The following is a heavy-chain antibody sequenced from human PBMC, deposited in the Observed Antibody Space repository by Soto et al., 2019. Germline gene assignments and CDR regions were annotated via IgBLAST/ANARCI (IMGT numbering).Heavy chain of an antibody. J-gene: IGHJ4*02. CDR2: IYYSGST. Sequence: TLGLACPGSGGSISSGDYYWSWIRQPPGKGLEWIGYIYYSGSTYCNPSLKSRVTISVDTSKNQFSLKLSSVTAADTAVYYCARDWGDGYNYLDYWGQGTLVTVYS. CDR1: GGSISSGDYY. D-gene: IGHD5-12*01. V-gene: IGHV4-30-4*01. CDR3: ARDWGDGYNYLDY.